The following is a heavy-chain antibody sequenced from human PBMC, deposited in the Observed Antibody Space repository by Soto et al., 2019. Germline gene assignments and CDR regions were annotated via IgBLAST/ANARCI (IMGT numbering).Heavy chain of an antibody. CDR2: VSATAGTT. J-gene: IGHJ4*02. D-gene: IGHD3-16*01. CDR1: GLTFXNYA. Sequence: GGSLRLSCAASGLTFXNYAMSWVRQAPGKGLEWVSLVSATAGTTYYTDSVKGRFTISRDNSRNTVYLQMNSLRADDTAVYYCAKDRLAGGFDYWGQGTLVTVSS. CDR3: AKDRLAGGFDY. V-gene: IGHV3-23*01.